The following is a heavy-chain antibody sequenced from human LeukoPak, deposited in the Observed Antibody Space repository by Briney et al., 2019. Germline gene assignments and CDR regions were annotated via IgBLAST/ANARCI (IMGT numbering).Heavy chain of an antibody. CDR3: ASLNDYSNSNFDY. CDR1: GGSISSSSYY. D-gene: IGHD4-11*01. CDR2: IYYSGIT. J-gene: IGHJ4*02. Sequence: SETLSLXCTVSGGSISSSSYYWGWIRQPPGKGLEWIGSIYYSGITYYNPSLKSRVTISVDTSKNQFSLKLSSVTAADTAVYYCASLNDYSNSNFDYWGQGTLVTVSS. V-gene: IGHV4-39*01.